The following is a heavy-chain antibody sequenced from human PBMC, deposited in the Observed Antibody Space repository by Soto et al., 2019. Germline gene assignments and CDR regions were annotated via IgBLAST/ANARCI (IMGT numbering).Heavy chain of an antibody. J-gene: IGHJ6*03. Sequence: SGPTLVNPTQTLTLTCTVSGFSLTTSGFFVGWIRQPPGKALEWLARIDWDGDKYYSPSLKTGLTISKDTSKNQVVLTMTNVDPVDTATYYCARMYYYYIDVWGKGTTVTISS. CDR3: ARMYYYYIDV. CDR1: GFSLTTSGFF. V-gene: IGHV2-70*11. CDR2: IDWDGDK. D-gene: IGHD3-16*01.